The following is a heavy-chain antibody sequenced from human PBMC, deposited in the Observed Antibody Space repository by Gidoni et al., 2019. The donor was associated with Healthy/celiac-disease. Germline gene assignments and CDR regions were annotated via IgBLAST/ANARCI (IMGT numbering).Heavy chain of an antibody. D-gene: IGHD2-2*01. V-gene: IGHV3-7*01. CDR3: ARAIVVVPAASYGMDV. CDR2: IKQDGSEK. CDR1: GFTFSSYW. Sequence: EVQLVESGGGLVQPGGSLRLSCAASGFTFSSYWMSWVRQAPGKGLEWVANIKQDGSEKYYVDSVKGRFTISRDNAKNSLYLQMNSLRAEDTAVYYCARAIVVVPAASYGMDVWGQGTTVTVSS. J-gene: IGHJ6*02.